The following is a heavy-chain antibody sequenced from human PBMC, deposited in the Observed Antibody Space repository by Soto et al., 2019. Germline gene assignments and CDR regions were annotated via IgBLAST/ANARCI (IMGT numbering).Heavy chain of an antibody. Sequence: GGSLRLSCAASGFTFSSYAMHWVRQAPGKGLEWVAVISYDGSNKYYADSVKGRFTISRDNSKNTLYLQMNSLRAEDTAVYYCARDELAAVAGTNAFDIWGQGTMVTVSS. CDR1: GFTFSSYA. J-gene: IGHJ3*02. CDR2: ISYDGSNK. V-gene: IGHV3-30-3*01. D-gene: IGHD6-19*01. CDR3: ARDELAAVAGTNAFDI.